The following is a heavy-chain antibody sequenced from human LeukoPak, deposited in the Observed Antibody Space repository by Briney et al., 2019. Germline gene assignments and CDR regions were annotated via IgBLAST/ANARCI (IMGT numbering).Heavy chain of an antibody. CDR1: GGTFSSYA. J-gene: IGHJ4*02. V-gene: IGHV1-69*06. CDR3: ARGGYGDYVYLPPDY. Sequence: GASVKVSCKASGGTFSSYAISWVRQAPGQGLEWMGGIIPIFGTANYAQKFQGRVTITADKSTSTAYMELSSLRSEDTAVYYCARGGYGDYVYLPPDYWGQGTLVTVSS. CDR2: IIPIFGTA. D-gene: IGHD4-17*01.